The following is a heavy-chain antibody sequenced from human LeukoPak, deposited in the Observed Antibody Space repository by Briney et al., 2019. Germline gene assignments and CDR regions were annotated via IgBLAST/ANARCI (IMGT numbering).Heavy chain of an antibody. D-gene: IGHD3-10*01. Sequence: ASVKVSCKASGYTFTGYYMHWVRQAPGQGLEWMGWINPNSSGTNYAQKFQGRVTMTRDTSNSTAYMELSRLRADDTAVYYCARIWDGSGIDYWGQGTLVTVSS. V-gene: IGHV1-2*02. CDR3: ARIWDGSGIDY. J-gene: IGHJ4*02. CDR1: GYTFTGYY. CDR2: INPNSSGT.